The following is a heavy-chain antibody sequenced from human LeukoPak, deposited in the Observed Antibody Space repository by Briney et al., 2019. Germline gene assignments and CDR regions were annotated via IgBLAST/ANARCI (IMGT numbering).Heavy chain of an antibody. J-gene: IGHJ4*02. CDR2: ISGSGGST. CDR3: AKTVRGVPAASDWFDY. Sequence: PGGSLRLSCAASGFTFSSYAMSWVRQAPGKGLEWVSAISGSGGSTYYADSVKGRFTISRDNSKNTLYLQMNSLRAEDTAVYYCAKTVRGVPAASDWFDYWGQGTLVTVSS. V-gene: IGHV3-23*01. D-gene: IGHD2-2*01. CDR1: GFTFSSYA.